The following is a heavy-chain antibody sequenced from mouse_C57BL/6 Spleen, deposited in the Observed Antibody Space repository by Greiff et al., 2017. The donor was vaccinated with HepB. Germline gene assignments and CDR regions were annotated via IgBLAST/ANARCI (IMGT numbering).Heavy chain of an antibody. CDR3: ARYGYDGYFDY. J-gene: IGHJ2*01. D-gene: IGHD2-3*01. CDR1: GYTFTSYW. Sequence: QVQLQQPGAELVKPGASVKLSCKASGYTFTSYWMHWVKQRPGRGLEWIGRIDPNSGGTKYNEKFKSKATLTVDKPSSTAYMQVSSLTSEDSAVYYCARYGYDGYFDYWGQGTTLTDSS. V-gene: IGHV1-72*01. CDR2: IDPNSGGT.